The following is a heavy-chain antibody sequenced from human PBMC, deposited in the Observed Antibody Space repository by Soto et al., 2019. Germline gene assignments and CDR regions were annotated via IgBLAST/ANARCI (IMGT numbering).Heavy chain of an antibody. CDR3: AKRLLRGTTLSVLDY. CDR1: GFTFSSFG. CDR2: LSYDGGKE. J-gene: IGHJ4*02. Sequence: VGSLRLSCAASGFTFSSFGMHWVRQAPGKGLEWVALLSYDGGKEYYADSVKGRFSVSRDNSKNTLYLQMNSLRVEDTAVYFCAKRLLRGTTLSVLDYWGRGTLVTVSS. D-gene: IGHD4-17*01. V-gene: IGHV3-30*18.